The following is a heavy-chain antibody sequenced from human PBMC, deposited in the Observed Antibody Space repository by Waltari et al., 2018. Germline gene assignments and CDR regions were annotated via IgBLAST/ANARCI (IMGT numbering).Heavy chain of an antibody. CDR1: GYTFTGYY. V-gene: IGHV1-2*02. CDR3: ARPPASDPVVVPAAKIGYYGMDV. Sequence: QVQLVQSGAEVKKPGASVKVSCKASGYTFTGYYMHWVRQAPGQGLEWMGWINPNSGGTNYAQKFQGRVTMTRDTSISTAYMELSRLRSDDTAVYYCARPPASDPVVVPAAKIGYYGMDVWGQGTTVTVSS. D-gene: IGHD2-2*01. CDR2: INPNSGGT. J-gene: IGHJ6*01.